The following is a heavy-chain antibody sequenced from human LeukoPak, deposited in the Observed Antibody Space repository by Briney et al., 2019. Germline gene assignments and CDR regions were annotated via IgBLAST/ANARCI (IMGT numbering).Heavy chain of an antibody. CDR1: GFTVSSNY. D-gene: IGHD6-19*01. CDR2: ITTSSSYI. CDR3: ARGARGWYHAFDI. Sequence: GWSLRLSCAASGFTVSSNYMSWVRQAPGKGLEWVSSITTSSSYIYYADSVKVRFTISRDNAKNSLYLQMNSLSAEDTAVYYCARGARGWYHAFDIWGPGTMVTVSS. J-gene: IGHJ3*02. V-gene: IGHV3-21*01.